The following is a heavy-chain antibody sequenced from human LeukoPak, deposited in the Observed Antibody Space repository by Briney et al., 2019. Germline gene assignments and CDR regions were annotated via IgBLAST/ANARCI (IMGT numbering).Heavy chain of an antibody. CDR3: ARGGSMGVV. CDR1: GYTFTRHA. Sequence: VSVKVSCKASGYTFTRHAMNWVRQAPGQGLEWMGWINTNTRNPTYAQGFTGRFVFSLDTSVSTAYLQINGLKPEDTAVYYCARGGSMGVVWGQGTLVTVSS. CDR2: INTNTRNP. V-gene: IGHV7-4-1*02. J-gene: IGHJ4*02. D-gene: IGHD2-15*01.